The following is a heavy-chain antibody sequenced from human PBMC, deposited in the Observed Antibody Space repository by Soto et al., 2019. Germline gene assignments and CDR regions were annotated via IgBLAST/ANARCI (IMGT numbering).Heavy chain of an antibody. Sequence: QVQLVEFGGGVVQPGRSLRLSCAASGFTFSSYAMHWVRQTPGKGLEWVAVISYDGSDKYYADSVKGRFTISRDNSKNTLYLQMNSLRAEDTSVYYGAREDSVTVVAPGYWGQGTLVTVSS. V-gene: IGHV3-30-3*01. CDR1: GFTFSSYA. J-gene: IGHJ4*02. CDR3: AREDSVTVVAPGY. CDR2: ISYDGSDK. D-gene: IGHD3-22*01.